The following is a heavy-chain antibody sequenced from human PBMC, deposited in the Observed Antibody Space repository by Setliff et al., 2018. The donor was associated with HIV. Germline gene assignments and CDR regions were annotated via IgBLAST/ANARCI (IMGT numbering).Heavy chain of an antibody. D-gene: IGHD2-15*01. CDR1: EYRFTNYW. J-gene: IGHJ6*03. CDR2: IYPADSDT. V-gene: IGHV5-51*01. CDR3: ARIPRWYYYYMDV. Sequence: PGESLKISCKGSEYRFTNYWTGWVRQMPGKGLEWLGNIYPADSDTRYSPSFQGQITISADRSMRTVYLQWSSLKASDTAMYYCARIPRWYYYYMDVWGKGTTVTVSS.